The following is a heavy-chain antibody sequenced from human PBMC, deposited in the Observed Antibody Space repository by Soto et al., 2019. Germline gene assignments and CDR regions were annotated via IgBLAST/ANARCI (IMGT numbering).Heavy chain of an antibody. CDR1: GGSFSDYY. CDR3: ARKPIYHFFTGYYTVDY. Sequence: QVQLRQWGAGLLKPSETLSLTCAVFGGSFSDYYWTWIRQSPGKGLEWIGEIYHSGTTSYNPSLNSRLTISIDTSNNQFSLKLSSVTAADTAVYYCARKPIYHFFTGYYTVDYWGQGTLVTVSS. J-gene: IGHJ4*02. CDR2: IYHSGTT. V-gene: IGHV4-34*01. D-gene: IGHD3-9*01.